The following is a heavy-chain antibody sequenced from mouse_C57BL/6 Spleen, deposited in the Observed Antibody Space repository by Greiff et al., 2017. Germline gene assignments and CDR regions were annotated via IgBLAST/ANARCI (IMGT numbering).Heavy chain of an antibody. CDR1: GFAFTNYL. V-gene: IGHV1-54*01. D-gene: IGHD1-1*01. J-gene: IGHJ4*01. CDR3: ARGHYYSSSKDYAMDY. Sequence: VQRVESGAELVRPGTSVKVSCKASGFAFTNYLIEWVKQRPGQGLEWIGVINPGSGGTNYDEKFKGKATLTADKSSSTAYMQLSSLTSEDSAVYFSARGHYYSSSKDYAMDYWGQGTSVTVSS. CDR2: INPGSGGT.